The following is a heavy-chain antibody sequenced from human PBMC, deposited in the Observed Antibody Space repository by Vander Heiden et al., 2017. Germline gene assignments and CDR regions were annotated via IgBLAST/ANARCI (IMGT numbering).Heavy chain of an antibody. CDR3: ARDRRSLAGDTAMVHYYYYGMDV. D-gene: IGHD5-18*01. J-gene: IGHJ6*02. CDR2: ISSSSSYI. V-gene: IGHV3-21*01. Sequence: EASGFTFSSYSMTWVRQAPGKGLEWVSSISSSSSYIYYADSVKGRFTISRDNAKNSLYLQMNSLRAEDTAVYYCARDRRSLAGDTAMVHYYYYGMDVWGQGTTVTVSS. CDR1: GFTFSSYS.